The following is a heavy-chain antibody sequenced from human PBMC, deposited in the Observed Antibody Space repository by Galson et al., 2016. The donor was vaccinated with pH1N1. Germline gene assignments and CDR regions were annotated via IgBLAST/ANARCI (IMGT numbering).Heavy chain of an antibody. CDR3: AKAPTVTANGRTYFDY. V-gene: IGHV3-23*01. J-gene: IGHJ4*02. CDR2: ITGSGGGT. D-gene: IGHD4-11*01. Sequence: LRLSCAASGFTFSSYAMAWVRQAPGKGLECVSTITGSGGGTYYADSVKGRFTFSRDNSKNTLNLQMNSLIAEDTAVYYFAKAPTVTANGRTYFDYWGQGDRVIVSS. CDR1: GFTFSSYA.